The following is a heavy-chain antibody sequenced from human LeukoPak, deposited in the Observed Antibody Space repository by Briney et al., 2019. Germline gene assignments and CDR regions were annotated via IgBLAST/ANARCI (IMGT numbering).Heavy chain of an antibody. D-gene: IGHD3-10*01. CDR1: GYTFTSYG. CDR3: ARRTMVRGVPSYYMDV. J-gene: IGHJ6*03. Sequence: ASVKVSCKDSGYTFTSYGISWVRQAPGQGLEWMGWISAYNGNTNYAQKLQGRVTMTTDTSTSTAYMELSSLRSEDTAVYYCARRTMVRGVPSYYMDVWGKGTTVTVSS. CDR2: ISAYNGNT. V-gene: IGHV1-18*01.